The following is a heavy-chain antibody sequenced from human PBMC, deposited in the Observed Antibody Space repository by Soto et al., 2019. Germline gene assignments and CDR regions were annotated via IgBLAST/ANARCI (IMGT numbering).Heavy chain of an antibody. CDR3: ARGPFQMLDGSGSYLINWFDP. Sequence: ASVKVSCKASGYTFTGYYMHWVRQAPGQGLEWMGWINPNSGGTNYAQKFQGWVTMTRDTSISTAYMELSRLRSDDTAVYYCARGPFQMLDGSGSYLINWFDPWGQGTLVTVSS. V-gene: IGHV1-2*04. J-gene: IGHJ5*02. CDR1: GYTFTGYY. D-gene: IGHD3-10*01. CDR2: INPNSGGT.